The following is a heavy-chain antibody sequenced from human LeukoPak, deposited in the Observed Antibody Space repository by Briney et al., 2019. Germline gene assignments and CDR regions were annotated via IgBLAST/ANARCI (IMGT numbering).Heavy chain of an antibody. CDR2: ISWSSGII. CDR3: AKDTGSPADAITMEDNAFDI. V-gene: IGHV3-9*01. J-gene: IGHJ3*02. D-gene: IGHD3-3*01. CDR1: RFIFDDHG. Sequence: GGSLRLSCAASRFIFDDHGMHWVRQAPGKGLEWVSGISWSSGIIGYADSVKGRFTISRDNAKNSLYLQMESLRAEDTAVYYCAKDTGSPADAITMEDNAFDIWGQGTMVTVSS.